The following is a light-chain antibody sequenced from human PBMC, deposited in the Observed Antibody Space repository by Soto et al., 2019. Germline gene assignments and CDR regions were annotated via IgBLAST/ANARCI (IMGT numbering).Light chain of an antibody. V-gene: IGKV3-11*01. CDR2: DVS. Sequence: EIALTQSPGTLSLSPGKRATLSCRASQNISNYLIWYQQKPGQAPRLLIYDVSNRATGIPARFSGSGSGTDFTLTISSLQPEDFAVYFCQQRSNWPPWTFGQGTKVDIK. J-gene: IGKJ1*01. CDR3: QQRSNWPPWT. CDR1: QNISNY.